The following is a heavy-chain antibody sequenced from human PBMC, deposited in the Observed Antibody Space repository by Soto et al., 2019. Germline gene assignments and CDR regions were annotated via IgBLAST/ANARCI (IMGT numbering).Heavy chain of an antibody. CDR1: GYSFTSYW. D-gene: IGHD2-15*01. V-gene: IGHV5-51*01. J-gene: IGHJ6*02. CDR2: IYPADPDT. CDR3: ARQFHDNSGGGYYYYGLDV. Sequence: GESLKLSCTGSGYSFTSYWIGWVRQMPGKGLEWMGIIYPADPDTRYSPSFQGQVTISADKYINTAYLQWSSLKASDTATYYCARQFHDNSGGGYYYYGLDVWGQGTTVTVSS.